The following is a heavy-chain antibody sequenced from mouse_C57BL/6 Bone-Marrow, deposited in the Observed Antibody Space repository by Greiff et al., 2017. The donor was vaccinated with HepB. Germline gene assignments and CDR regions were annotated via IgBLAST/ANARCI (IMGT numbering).Heavy chain of an antibody. CDR3: ARGAIYDGYYGYFDY. J-gene: IGHJ2*01. D-gene: IGHD2-3*01. Sequence: EVKLVESGPGLAKPSQTLSLTCSVTGYSITSDYWNWIRQFPGNKLEYMGYISYSGSTYYNPSLISRISITRDTSKNQYYLQLNSVTTEDTSTYYCARGAIYDGYYGYFDYWGQGTTLTVSS. V-gene: IGHV3-8*01. CDR2: ISYSGST. CDR1: GYSITSDY.